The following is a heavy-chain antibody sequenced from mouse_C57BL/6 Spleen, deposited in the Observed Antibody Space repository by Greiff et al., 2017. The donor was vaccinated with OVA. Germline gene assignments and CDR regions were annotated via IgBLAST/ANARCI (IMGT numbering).Heavy chain of an antibody. CDR2: ISSGSSTI. J-gene: IGHJ2*01. CDR1: GFTFSDYG. D-gene: IGHD1-2*01. V-gene: IGHV5-17*01. CDR3: ARRLGPYFDY. Sequence: EVKLVESGGGLVKPGGSLKLSCAASGFTFSDYGMHWVGRAPGRGLGWVVYISSGSSTIYYADTVKGRFTISRDNAKNTLFLQMTSLRSEDTAMYYCARRLGPYFDYWGQGTTLTVSS.